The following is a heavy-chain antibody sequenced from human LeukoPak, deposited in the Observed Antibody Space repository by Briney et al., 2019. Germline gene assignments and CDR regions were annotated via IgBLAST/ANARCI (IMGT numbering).Heavy chain of an antibody. CDR2: ISAYNGNT. Sequence: ASVKVSCKASGYTFTSYGISWVRQAPGQGLEWMGWISAYNGNTNYAQKPQGRVTMTTDTSTSTAYMELRSLRSDDTAVYYCARDSYDILTGSPYGMDVWGKGTTVTVSS. CDR3: ARDSYDILTGSPYGMDV. CDR1: GYTFTSYG. J-gene: IGHJ6*04. D-gene: IGHD3-9*01. V-gene: IGHV1-18*04.